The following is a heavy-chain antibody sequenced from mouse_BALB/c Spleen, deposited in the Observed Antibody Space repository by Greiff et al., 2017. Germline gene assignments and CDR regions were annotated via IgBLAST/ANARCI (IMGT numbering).Heavy chain of an antibody. D-gene: IGHD2-3*01. V-gene: IGHV7-1*02. Sequence: EVNVVESGGGLVQPGGSLRLSCATSGFTFSDFYMEWVRQPPGKRLEWIAASRNKANDYTTEYSASVKGRFIVSRDNSQSILYLQMNTLRAEDSATYYCARGIYDGYYWYFDVWGAGTTVTVSS. CDR2: SRNKANDYTT. CDR1: GFTFSDFY. CDR3: ARGIYDGYYWYFDV. J-gene: IGHJ1*01.